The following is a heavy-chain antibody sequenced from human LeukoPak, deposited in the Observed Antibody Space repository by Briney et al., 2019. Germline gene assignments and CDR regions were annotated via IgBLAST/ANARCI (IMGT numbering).Heavy chain of an antibody. CDR1: GYTFTGYY. V-gene: IGHV1-2*02. Sequence: GASVKVSCKASGYTFTGYYIHWVRQAPGQGLEWVGWIHPNSGATNYAQEFQGRVTMTRDTSISTAYMELSTLRSDDTAVYYCARDRRRFIESWGQGTLVTVSS. J-gene: IGHJ4*02. CDR3: ARDRRRFIES. CDR2: IHPNSGAT.